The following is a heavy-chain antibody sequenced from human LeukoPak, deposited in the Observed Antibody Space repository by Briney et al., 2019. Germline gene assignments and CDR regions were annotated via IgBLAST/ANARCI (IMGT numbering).Heavy chain of an antibody. J-gene: IGHJ4*02. CDR2: IYHSGGT. V-gene: IGHV4-38-2*02. CDR1: RYSISLGYY. Sequence: SEALSLTCTVSRYSISLGYYWGWFRQPPGKGLEWIGSIYHSGGTDYNPSLKNRVTMSVDTSKNQFSLKLSSVTAADTAVYYCTRSWDRIGYVDYWGQGALVTVSS. D-gene: IGHD3-22*01. CDR3: TRSWDRIGYVDY.